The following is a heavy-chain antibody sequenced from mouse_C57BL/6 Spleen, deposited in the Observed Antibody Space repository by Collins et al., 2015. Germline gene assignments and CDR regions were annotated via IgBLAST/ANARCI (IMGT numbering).Heavy chain of an antibody. J-gene: IGHJ4*01. CDR1: GCTFTSYW. V-gene: IGHV1-69*01. Sequence: QVQLQQPGAELVMPGASVKLSCKASGCTFTSYWMHWVKQRPGQGLEWIGEIDPSDSYTNYNQKFKGKSTLTVDKSSSTAYMQLSSLTSEDSAVYYCARPRHGYYGSTIYYAMDYWGQGTSVTVSS. D-gene: IGHD1-1*01. CDR3: ARPRHGYYGSTIYYAMDY. CDR2: IDPSDSYT.